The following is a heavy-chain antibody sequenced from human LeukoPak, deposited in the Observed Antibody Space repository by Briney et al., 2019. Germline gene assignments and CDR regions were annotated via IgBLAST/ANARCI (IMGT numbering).Heavy chain of an antibody. J-gene: IGHJ4*02. CDR1: GYTFTTYD. CDR2: MNPKSGNT. D-gene: IGHD6-13*01. CDR3: ARGSEQLVSDASYFDH. V-gene: IGHV1-8*01. Sequence: ASVKVSCKASGYTFTTYDINWVRQATGQGLEWMGWMNPKSGNTGYAQKFQGRVTMTWNTSISTAYMELSSLRSEDTAVYYCARGSEQLVSDASYFDHWGQGTVVTVSS.